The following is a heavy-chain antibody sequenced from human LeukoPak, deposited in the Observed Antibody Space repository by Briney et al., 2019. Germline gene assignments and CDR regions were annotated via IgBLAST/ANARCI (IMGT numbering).Heavy chain of an antibody. V-gene: IGHV4-39*01. CDR2: IYYSGST. CDR1: GGSISSSSYY. D-gene: IGHD3-22*01. J-gene: IGHJ4*02. Sequence: PSETLSLTCTVSGGSISSSSYYCGWIRQPPGKGLEWIGSIYYSGSTYYNPSLKSRVTISVDTSKNQFSLKLSSVTAADTAVYYCARWGYYDSSGYHDYWGQGTLVTVSS. CDR3: ARWGYYDSSGYHDY.